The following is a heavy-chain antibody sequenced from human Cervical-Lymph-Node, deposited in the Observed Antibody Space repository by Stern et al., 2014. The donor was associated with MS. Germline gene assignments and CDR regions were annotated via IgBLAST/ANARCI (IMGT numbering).Heavy chain of an antibody. J-gene: IGHJ3*01. D-gene: IGHD6-19*01. CDR3: AKVANSGWHVAACDV. Sequence: VHLVESGEGVVQTGRSVRLSCAASGFNFRGYGMHWVRQAPGKGLEWVAFISHDGSNKFHRDSVKGRFTISRDNSSDTLYLQMNNLRTEDTALYYCAKVANSGWHVAACDVWGPGTVVTVSS. CDR1: GFNFRGYG. CDR2: ISHDGSNK. V-gene: IGHV3-30*18.